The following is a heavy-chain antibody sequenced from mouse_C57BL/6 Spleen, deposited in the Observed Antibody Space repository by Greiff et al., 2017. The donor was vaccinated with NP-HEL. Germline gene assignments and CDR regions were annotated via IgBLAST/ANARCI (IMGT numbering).Heavy chain of an antibody. D-gene: IGHD2-1*01. CDR1: GYAFSSSW. J-gene: IGHJ4*01. V-gene: IGHV1-82*01. CDR3: ARSYGNYAMDY. Sequence: QVQLKESGPELVKPGASVKISCKASGYAFSSSWMNWVKQRPGKGLEWIGRIYPGDGDTNYNGKFKGKATLTADKSSSTAYMQLSSLTSEDSAVYFCARSYGNYAMDYWGKGTSVTFSS. CDR2: IYPGDGDT.